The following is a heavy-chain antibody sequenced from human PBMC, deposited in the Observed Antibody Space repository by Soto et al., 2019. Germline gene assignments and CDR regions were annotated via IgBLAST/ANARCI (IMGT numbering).Heavy chain of an antibody. Sequence: GGSLRLSCAASGFTFSSYSMHWVRQAPGKGLEWVAVMWGDGSDQYYGDSVKGRFTISRDNSKNTLYLQMSSLRADDTAFYYCVSDFGDYKFDSWGQGTLVTVSS. V-gene: IGHV3-33*01. J-gene: IGHJ4*02. D-gene: IGHD4-17*01. CDR1: GFTFSSYS. CDR2: MWGDGSDQ. CDR3: VSDFGDYKFDS.